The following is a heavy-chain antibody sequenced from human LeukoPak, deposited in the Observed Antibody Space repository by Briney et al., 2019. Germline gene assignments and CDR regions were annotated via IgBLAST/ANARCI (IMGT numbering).Heavy chain of an antibody. CDR2: IYYSGSS. CDR1: GGSISNYY. D-gene: IGHD5-24*01. Sequence: SETLSLTCTVSGGSISNYYWAWIRQPPGQGLEWIGYIYYSGSSNYNPSLKSRMTISVDTSMNQFSPRLSSVTAADTAVYYCARLDRNGYNFLDYWGQGTLVTVSS. V-gene: IGHV4-59*08. CDR3: ARLDRNGYNFLDY. J-gene: IGHJ4*02.